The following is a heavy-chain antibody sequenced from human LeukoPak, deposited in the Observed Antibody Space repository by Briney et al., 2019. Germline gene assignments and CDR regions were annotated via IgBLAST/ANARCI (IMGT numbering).Heavy chain of an antibody. CDR3: ARDFVSYSNYAEYFQH. D-gene: IGHD4-11*01. CDR1: GGTFSSYA. J-gene: IGHJ1*01. V-gene: IGHV1-69*05. CDR2: IIPIFGTA. Sequence: ASVKVSCKASGGTFSSYAISWVRQAPGQGLEWMGGIIPIFGTANYAQKLQGRVTMTTDTSTSTAYMELRSLRSDDTAVYYCARDFVSYSNYAEYFQHWGQGTLVTVSS.